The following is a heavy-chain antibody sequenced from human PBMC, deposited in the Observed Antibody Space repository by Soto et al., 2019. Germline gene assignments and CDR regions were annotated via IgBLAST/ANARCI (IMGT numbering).Heavy chain of an antibody. CDR3: ARHGDYGDYVDY. Sequence: SETLSLTCTVSGGSISSYYWSWIRQPPGKGLEWIGYIYYSGSTNYNPSLKSRVTISVDTSKNQFSLKLSSVTAADTAVYYCARHGDYGDYVDYWGQGTLVTVSS. D-gene: IGHD4-17*01. J-gene: IGHJ4*02. V-gene: IGHV4-59*08. CDR1: GGSISSYY. CDR2: IYYSGST.